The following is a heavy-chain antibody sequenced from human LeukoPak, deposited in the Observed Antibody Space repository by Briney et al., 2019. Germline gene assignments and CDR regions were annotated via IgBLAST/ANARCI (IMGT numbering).Heavy chain of an antibody. Sequence: PSETLSLTCTVSGRSINLSYSYWGRVRQPPGKGLEWIGNIYYSGSLYCNPSLTSHHTISVDTSKNHSSLKLPAVTAADTAVYYCAKPSNYYGSATDAFDFWGQGTMVTVSS. V-gene: IGHV4-39*07. J-gene: IGHJ3*01. CDR1: GRSINLSYSY. CDR2: IYYSGSL. D-gene: IGHD3-10*01. CDR3: AKPSNYYGSATDAFDF.